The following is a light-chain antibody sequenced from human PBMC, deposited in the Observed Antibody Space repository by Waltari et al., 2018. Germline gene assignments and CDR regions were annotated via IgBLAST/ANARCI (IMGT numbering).Light chain of an antibody. Sequence: IVLTQSPGPLSLSPGERATLSCRASQSVPYRYLAWYQQIPGQAPRLLIYGATSRATGIPDRFSGGGSGTDFTLSISRLEPEDFAVYYCQQYGSSPLTFGGGTKVEIE. CDR3: QQYGSSPLT. CDR2: GAT. CDR1: QSVPYRY. J-gene: IGKJ4*01. V-gene: IGKV3-20*01.